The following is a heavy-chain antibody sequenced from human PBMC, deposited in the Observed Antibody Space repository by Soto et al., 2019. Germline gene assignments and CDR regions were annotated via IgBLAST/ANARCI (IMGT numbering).Heavy chain of an antibody. V-gene: IGHV3-11*05. CDR3: ARDADILTGSDAFDI. CDR2: ISSSSSYT. CDR1: GFTLSDYY. D-gene: IGHD3-9*01. J-gene: IGHJ3*02. Sequence: QVQLVESGGGLVKPGGSLRLSCAASGFTLSDYYMSWIRQAPGKGLEWVSYISSSSSYTNYADSVKGRFTISRDNAKNSLYLQMNSLRAEDTAVYYCARDADILTGSDAFDIWGQGTMVTVSS.